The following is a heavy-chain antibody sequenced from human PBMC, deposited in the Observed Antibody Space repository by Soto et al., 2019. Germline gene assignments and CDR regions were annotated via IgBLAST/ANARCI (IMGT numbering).Heavy chain of an antibody. CDR3: ARARSSSFGFMDV. D-gene: IGHD6-6*01. CDR2: ISSSSSYI. Sequence: GGSLRLSCAASGFTFSSYSMNWVRQAPGKGLEWVSSISSSSSYIYYADSVKGRFTISRDNAKNSLYLQMNSLRAEDTAVYYCARARSSSFGFMDVWGKGTTVTVSS. CDR1: GFTFSSYS. J-gene: IGHJ6*03. V-gene: IGHV3-21*01.